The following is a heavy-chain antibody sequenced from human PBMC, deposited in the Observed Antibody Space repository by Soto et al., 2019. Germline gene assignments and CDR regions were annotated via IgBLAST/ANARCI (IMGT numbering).Heavy chain of an antibody. CDR1: GFTFSSYA. J-gene: IGHJ6*02. Sequence: GGSLRLSCAASGFTFSSYAMHWVRQAPGKGLEWVAVISYDGSNKYYADSVKGRFTISRDNSKNTLYLQMNSLRAEDTAVYYCARELGSDGYYYYGMDVWGQGTTVTVSS. V-gene: IGHV3-30-3*01. D-gene: IGHD2-15*01. CDR2: ISYDGSNK. CDR3: ARELGSDGYYYYGMDV.